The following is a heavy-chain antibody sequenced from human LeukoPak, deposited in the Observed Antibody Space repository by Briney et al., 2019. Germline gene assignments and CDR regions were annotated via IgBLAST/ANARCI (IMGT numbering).Heavy chain of an antibody. D-gene: IGHD6-6*01. J-gene: IGHJ4*02. CDR2: INPNSGGT. CDR1: GYTFTCYY. V-gene: IGHV1-2*02. CDR3: ARAYLGYSSSADLDY. Sequence: ASVKVSCKASGYTFTCYYMHWVRQAPGQGLEWMGWINPNSGGTNYAQKFQGRVTMTRDTSISTAYMELSRLRSDDTAVYYCARAYLGYSSSADLDYWGQGTLVTVSS.